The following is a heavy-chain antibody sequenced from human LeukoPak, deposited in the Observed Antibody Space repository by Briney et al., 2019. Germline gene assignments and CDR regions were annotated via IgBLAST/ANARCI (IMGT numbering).Heavy chain of an antibody. CDR3: ARSYYGSGSYYSAVYY. J-gene: IGHJ4*02. CDR1: GFTFTSSA. Sequence: SVKVSCKASGFTFTSSAMQWVRQARGQRLEWIGWIVVGSGNTNYAQKFQERVTITRDMSTSTAYMELSSLRSEDTAVYYCARSYYGSGSYYSAVYYWGQGTLVTVSS. CDR2: IVVGSGNT. D-gene: IGHD3-10*01. V-gene: IGHV1-58*02.